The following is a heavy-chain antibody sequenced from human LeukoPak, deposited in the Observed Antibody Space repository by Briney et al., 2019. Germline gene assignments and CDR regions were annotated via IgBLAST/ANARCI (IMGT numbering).Heavy chain of an antibody. CDR3: ARGYGSGSSTYYYYGMDV. V-gene: IGHV4-61*08. Sequence: PSETLSLTCAVSGGSISSGGYSWSWIRQPPGKGLEWIGYIYYSGSTNYNPSLKSRVTISVDTSKNQFSLKLSSVTAADTAVYYCARGYGSGSSTYYYYGMDVWGQGTTVTVSS. CDR1: GGSISSGGYS. CDR2: IYYSGST. J-gene: IGHJ6*02. D-gene: IGHD3-10*01.